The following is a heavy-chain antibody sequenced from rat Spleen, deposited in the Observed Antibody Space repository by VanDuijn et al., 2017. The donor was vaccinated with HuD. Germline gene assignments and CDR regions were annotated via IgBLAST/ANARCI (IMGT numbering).Heavy chain of an antibody. J-gene: IGHJ2*01. CDR3: ARSVFDY. V-gene: IGHV5-7*01. CDR1: GFTFSNYD. CDR2: IRHDGSGT. Sequence: EVRLVESGGGLVQPGRSLKLSCAASGFTFSNYDMAWVRQAPKTGLEWVATIRHDGSGTNYGDSVKGRFTISRDNAESTLYLQMDSLRSEDTATYYCARSVFDYWGQGVMVTVSS.